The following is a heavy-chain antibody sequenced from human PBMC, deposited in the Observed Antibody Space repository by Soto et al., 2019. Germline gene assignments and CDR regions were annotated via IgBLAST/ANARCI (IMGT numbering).Heavy chain of an antibody. V-gene: IGHV3-7*03. CDR3: ARWESGDWYLGI. Sequence: LRLSCAASGFALSGYWMTWVRQAPGKGLEWVASINPDGTLKYYVDSVKGRFTISRDNADNSLFLQMISLRVEDTAVYYCARWESGDWYLGIWGQGTLVTVSS. CDR1: GFALSGYW. J-gene: IGHJ4*02. CDR2: INPDGTLK. D-gene: IGHD2-21*02.